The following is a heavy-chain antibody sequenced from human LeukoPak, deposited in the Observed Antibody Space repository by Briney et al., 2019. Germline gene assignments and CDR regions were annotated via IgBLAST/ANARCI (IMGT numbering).Heavy chain of an antibody. J-gene: IGHJ3*02. D-gene: IGHD6-13*01. CDR2: ISGYNGNT. Sequence: ASVKVSCKASGYTFTSYGISWVRQAPGQGREWMGWISGYNGNTRYVQKLQGRVTMTADTSTSTAYMELRSLRSDDTAVYYCARDLNPHSSSWYEDAFDMWGQGTMVTVSS. V-gene: IGHV1-18*01. CDR3: ARDLNPHSSSWYEDAFDM. CDR1: GYTFTSYG.